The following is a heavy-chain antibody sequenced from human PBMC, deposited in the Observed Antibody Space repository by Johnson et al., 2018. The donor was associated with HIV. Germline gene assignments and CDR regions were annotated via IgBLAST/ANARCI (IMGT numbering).Heavy chain of an antibody. V-gene: IGHV3-66*02. J-gene: IGHJ3*02. D-gene: IGHD6-25*01. CDR1: GFTVSSNY. Sequence: VQLVESGGGLVQPGGSLRLSCAASGFTVSSNYMSWVRQAPGKGLEWVSVIYSGGSTYYADSVKGQFTISRDNSKNTLYLQMNSLRAEDTAVYYCAKEAADDAFDIWGQGTMVTVSS. CDR2: IYSGGST. CDR3: AKEAADDAFDI.